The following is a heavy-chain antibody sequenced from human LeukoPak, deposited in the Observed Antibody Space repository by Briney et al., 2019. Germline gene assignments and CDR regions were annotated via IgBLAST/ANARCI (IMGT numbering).Heavy chain of an antibody. J-gene: IGHJ5*01. Sequence: PGGSLRLSCAASGFTFSSYEMNWVRQAPGKGLEWVSYISSSGSTIYYADSGKGRFTISRDNSKNTLYLQMNSLRVEDTAVYYCAKETTVTTELDWFDPWGQGTLVTVSS. CDR1: GFTFSSYE. D-gene: IGHD4-17*01. CDR2: ISSSGSTI. V-gene: IGHV3-48*03. CDR3: AKETTVTTELDWFDP.